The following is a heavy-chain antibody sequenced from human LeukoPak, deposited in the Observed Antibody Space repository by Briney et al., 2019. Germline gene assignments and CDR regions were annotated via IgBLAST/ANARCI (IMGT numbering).Heavy chain of an antibody. CDR3: AKEAGDYYYYYGMDV. CDR2: ISYDGSNK. V-gene: IGHV3-30*18. D-gene: IGHD3-10*01. CDR1: GFTFSSYG. Sequence: PGRSLRLSCAASGFTFSSYGMHWVRQAPGKGLEWVAVISYDGSNKYYADSVKGRFTISRDNSKNTLYLQMNSLRAEDTAVYYCAKEAGDYYYYYGMDVWGQGTTVTVSS. J-gene: IGHJ6*02.